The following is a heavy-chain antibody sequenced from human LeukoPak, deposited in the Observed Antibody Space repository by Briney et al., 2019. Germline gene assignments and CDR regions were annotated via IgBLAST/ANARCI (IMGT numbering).Heavy chain of an antibody. CDR3: AREQYYGSGSYSDS. CDR1: GYTFTSSG. J-gene: IGHJ4*02. Sequence: ASVKVSCKASGYTFTSSGISWGRQAPGQGLEWMGWLNIYNGNTDYAQKVQGRVTMTTDTSTSTAYMELRSLRSDDTAIYYCAREQYYGSGSYSDSWGQGTLVTVSS. V-gene: IGHV1-18*01. D-gene: IGHD3-10*01. CDR2: LNIYNGNT.